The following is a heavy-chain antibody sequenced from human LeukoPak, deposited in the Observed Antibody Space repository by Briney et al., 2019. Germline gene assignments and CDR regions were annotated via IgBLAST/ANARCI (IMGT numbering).Heavy chain of an antibody. V-gene: IGHV4-59*01. J-gene: IGHJ5*02. CDR2: IYYSGRT. CDR3: ARGLYDYIWGSYRYQEDNWFDP. Sequence: SETLSLTCTVSGGSISSYYWSWILQPPGKGLEWIGYIYYSGRTNYNPSLKSRVTISVDTSKNQFSLKLSSVTAADTAVYYCARGLYDYIWGSYRYQEDNWFDPWGQGTLVTVSS. CDR1: GGSISSYY. D-gene: IGHD3-16*02.